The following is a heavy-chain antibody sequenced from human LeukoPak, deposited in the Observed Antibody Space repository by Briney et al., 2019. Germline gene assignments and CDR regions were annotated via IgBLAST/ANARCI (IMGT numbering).Heavy chain of an antibody. D-gene: IGHD3-16*01. CDR1: GGSISSGTHY. V-gene: IGHV4-31*03. Sequence: SETLSLTCTVSGGSISSGTHYYNWIRQHPGKGLEWIGYIYYTGITSYNPSLKSRVTMSVDTSMNQVSLKVTSLTAADTAVYYCAASSGVTLGRFWGQGALVTVSS. J-gene: IGHJ4*02. CDR3: AASSGVTLGRF. CDR2: IYYTGIT.